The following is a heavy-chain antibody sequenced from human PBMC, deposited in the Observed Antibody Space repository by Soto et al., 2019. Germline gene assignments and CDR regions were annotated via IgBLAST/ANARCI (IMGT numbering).Heavy chain of an antibody. CDR2: ISSSGGIP. V-gene: IGHV3-23*01. CDR3: AKVNSIVGDGDHDY. D-gene: IGHD4-17*01. Sequence: EVQLLESGGGLVQPGGSLRLSCAASGFTFTTYAMSWVRQPPGKGLEWVSGISSSGGIPYYADSVKGRFTISRDQSKKTVYLHMNSLRAEDTALYYCAKVNSIVGDGDHDYWGHGTLVSVSS. CDR1: GFTFTTYA. J-gene: IGHJ4*01.